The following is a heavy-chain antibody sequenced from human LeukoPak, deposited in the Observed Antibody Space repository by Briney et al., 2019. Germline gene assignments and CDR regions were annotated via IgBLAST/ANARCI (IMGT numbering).Heavy chain of an antibody. CDR1: GGSLSSSSSY. D-gene: IGHD5-18*01. CDR2: IYYSGST. CDR3: ARHAEDTAMAQ. Sequence: PPETLSLTCTVSGGSLSSSSSYWGWIRHPPGKGLEWIGIIYYSGSTSYNPSLKSQVTISVDTSKNQFSLKLSSVTAADTAVYYCARHAEDTAMAQWGQGTLVTVSS. V-gene: IGHV4-39*01. J-gene: IGHJ4*02.